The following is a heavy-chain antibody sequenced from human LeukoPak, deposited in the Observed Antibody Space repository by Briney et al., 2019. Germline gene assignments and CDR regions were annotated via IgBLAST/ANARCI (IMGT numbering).Heavy chain of an antibody. CDR2: IKYDGIDK. Sequence: PGGSLRLSCVASGFTFSDYWMSWVRQAPGKGLEWVANIKYDGIDKRYVDSIKGRFTISRDNAKNTLYLQMDSLRVDDTAIYYCAKFSRVQSSFWGQGTLVTVSS. CDR3: AKFSRVQSSF. V-gene: IGHV3-7*01. D-gene: IGHD4/OR15-4a*01. J-gene: IGHJ4*02. CDR1: GFTFSDYW.